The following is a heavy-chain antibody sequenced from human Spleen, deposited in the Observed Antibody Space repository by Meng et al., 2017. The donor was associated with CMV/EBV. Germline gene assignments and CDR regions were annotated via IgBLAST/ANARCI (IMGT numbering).Heavy chain of an antibody. V-gene: IGHV3-30*02. CDR3: AKEDYDVLTGSRFYFDY. CDR2: IRYDSSAY. J-gene: IGHJ4*02. D-gene: IGHD3-9*01. CDR1: GFTFNTHG. Sequence: GESLKISCSASGFTFNTHGIHWVCQAPGKGLEWVSFIRYDSSAYYYSDSVRGRFTISRDNSKNMLYLQMNSLRADDTAIYYCAKEDYDVLTGSRFYFDYWGQGALVTVSS.